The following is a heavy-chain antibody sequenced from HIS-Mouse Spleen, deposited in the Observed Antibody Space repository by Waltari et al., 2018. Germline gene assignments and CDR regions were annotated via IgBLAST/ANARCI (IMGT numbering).Heavy chain of an antibody. Sequence: QVQLVESGGGVVQPGRSLRLSCAASGFTFSSYCMHWVRQDPGKGLEWVAVISYDGSNKYYADSVKGRFTISRDNSKNTLYLQMNSLRAEDTAVYYCAKDKHHAFDYWGQGTLVTVSS. CDR3: AKDKHHAFDY. CDR2: ISYDGSNK. CDR1: GFTFSSYC. V-gene: IGHV3-30*18. J-gene: IGHJ4*02.